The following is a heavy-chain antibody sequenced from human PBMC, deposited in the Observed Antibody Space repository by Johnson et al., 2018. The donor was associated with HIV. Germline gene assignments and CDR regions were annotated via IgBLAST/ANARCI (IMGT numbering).Heavy chain of an antibody. Sequence: QVQLVESGGGLIQPGGSLRLSCAASGFTVSSNYMSWIRQAPGKVLEWVSYISSSGSTIYYADSVKGRFTISRDNATNSLYLQMNGLRVDDTAVYYCAREGVGTLDFTSTVRRVKSAFDIWGQGTMVTVSS. CDR3: AREGVGTLDFTSTVRRVKSAFDI. J-gene: IGHJ3*02. D-gene: IGHD3-10*01. CDR2: ISSSGSTI. V-gene: IGHV3-11*04. CDR1: GFTVSSNY.